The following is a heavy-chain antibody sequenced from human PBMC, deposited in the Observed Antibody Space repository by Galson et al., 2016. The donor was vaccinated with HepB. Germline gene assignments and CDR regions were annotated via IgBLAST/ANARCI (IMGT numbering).Heavy chain of an antibody. CDR2: LNPKSGAT. D-gene: IGHD1-26*01. Sequence: SVKVSCKASGYTFTDNYLHWVRQAPGHGLEWLGWLNPKSGATNYAQKFQGRVTVTSITSNRAVYLDLRRLRKDDTGVYFCAREATAPVTAGGCYWLDVWGEGTTVIVSS. V-gene: IGHV1-2*02. CDR3: AREATAPVTAGGCYWLDV. J-gene: IGHJ6*04. CDR1: GYTFTDNY.